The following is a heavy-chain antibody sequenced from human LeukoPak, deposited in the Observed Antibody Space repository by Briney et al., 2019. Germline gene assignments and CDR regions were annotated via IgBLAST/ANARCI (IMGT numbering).Heavy chain of an antibody. Sequence: GGSLRLSCAASGFTVSSNYMGWVRQAPGKGLEWVSVIYSGGDTYYADAVKVRFTISRDNSKNMIYLEMSSLKAEDTVVYYCAKERSLEIAVAGTVFDYWGQGTLVTVSS. J-gene: IGHJ4*02. CDR3: AKERSLEIAVAGTVFDY. D-gene: IGHD6-19*01. CDR2: IYSGGDT. CDR1: GFTVSSNY. V-gene: IGHV3-66*01.